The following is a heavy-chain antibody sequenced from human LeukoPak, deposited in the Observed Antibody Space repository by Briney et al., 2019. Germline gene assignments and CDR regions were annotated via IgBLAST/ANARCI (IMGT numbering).Heavy chain of an antibody. D-gene: IGHD7-27*01. CDR2: ISGSGVST. V-gene: IGHV3-23*01. J-gene: IGHJ4*02. CDR3: ARDRTELGIVHDY. Sequence: GGSLRLSCAASGFAFSSYAMNWVRQAPGKGLEWVSTISGSGVSTYYADSVKGRFTISRDNAKNSLYLQMNSLRAEDTAVYYCARDRTELGIVHDYWGQGTLVTVSS. CDR1: GFAFSSYA.